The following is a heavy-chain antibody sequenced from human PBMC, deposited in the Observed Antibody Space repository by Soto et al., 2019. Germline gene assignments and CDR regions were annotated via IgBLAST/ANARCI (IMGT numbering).Heavy chain of an antibody. J-gene: IGHJ6*02. Sequence: EVQLVESGGGLVQPGGSLRLSCAASGFTFSSYSMNWVRQAPGKGLEWVSYISSSSSNIYYADSVKGRFTMSRDNAKNLLYLQKNSQRDEDTAVYYCARRGVDTAMVGWSMDVWGQGTTVTVSS. CDR2: ISSSSSNI. CDR3: ARRGVDTAMVGWSMDV. CDR1: GFTFSSYS. D-gene: IGHD5-18*01. V-gene: IGHV3-48*02.